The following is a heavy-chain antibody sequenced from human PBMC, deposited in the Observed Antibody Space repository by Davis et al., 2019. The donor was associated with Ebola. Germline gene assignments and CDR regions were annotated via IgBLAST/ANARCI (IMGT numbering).Heavy chain of an antibody. J-gene: IGHJ6*02. CDR2: ITGSGSLT. V-gene: IGHV3-23*01. D-gene: IGHD5-12*01. CDR1: GFTFSSYA. CDR3: ARDQGVDPGYYYYGMDV. Sequence: GESLKISCAASGFTFSSYAMSWVRQTPGKGLEWVSAITGSGSLTGYADSVKGRFTISRDNSKNTLNMQMNSLRAEDTAVYYCARDQGVDPGYYYYGMDVWGQGTTVTVSS.